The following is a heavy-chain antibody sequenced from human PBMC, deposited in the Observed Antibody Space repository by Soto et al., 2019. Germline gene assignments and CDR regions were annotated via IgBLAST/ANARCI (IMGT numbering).Heavy chain of an antibody. Sequence: QAQLVQSGAEVKKPGASVTVSCRASGDTFTGYYMHWVRQAPGQGLEWKGWINPNSGVTKYAQKLQGWVTMTRDTSIRTVYIQLSRLRSDATAVYYCARESGGATATLDYYYFYMDVWGTGTTVSVSS. D-gene: IGHD1-26*01. CDR2: INPNSGVT. CDR3: ARESGGATATLDYYYFYMDV. V-gene: IGHV1-2*04. J-gene: IGHJ6*03. CDR1: GDTFTGYY.